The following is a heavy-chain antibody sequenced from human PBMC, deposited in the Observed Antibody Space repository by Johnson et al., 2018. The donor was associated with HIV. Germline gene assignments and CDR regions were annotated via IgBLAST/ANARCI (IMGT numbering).Heavy chain of an antibody. D-gene: IGHD4-17*01. Sequence: QMQLVESGGGVVQPGRSLRLSCAASGFTFSSYAMHWVRQAPGKGLEWVAFIRCAGSNKYYADSVKGRFTISRDNSKNTLYLQMNSLRAEDTAVYYCARSRDYGPARSAFEIWGQGTMVTVSS. CDR2: IRCAGSNK. J-gene: IGHJ3*02. CDR3: ARSRDYGPARSAFEI. CDR1: GFTFSSYA. V-gene: IGHV3-33*08.